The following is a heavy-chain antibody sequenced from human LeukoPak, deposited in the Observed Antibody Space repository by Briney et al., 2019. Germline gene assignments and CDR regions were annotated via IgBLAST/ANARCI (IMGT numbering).Heavy chain of an antibody. Sequence: GGSLRLSCAASGFTFTSYWMPWVGQAPGKGLVWVSRVNSDGSSTTYADPVKGRFTISRDNAKNTLYLQMNSLRAEDTAVYYCARGRYYGMDVWGEGTTVTVSS. J-gene: IGHJ6*02. CDR1: GFTFTSYW. CDR3: ARGRYYGMDV. V-gene: IGHV3-74*01. CDR2: VNSDGSST.